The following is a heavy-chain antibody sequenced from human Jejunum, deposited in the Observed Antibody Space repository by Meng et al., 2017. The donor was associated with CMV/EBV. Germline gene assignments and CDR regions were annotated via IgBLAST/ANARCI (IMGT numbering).Heavy chain of an antibody. CDR3: ARGGEISVFGVVLKHFWFDP. Sequence: TYDIDWLRQAPGQGLEWMGGRSPQSGKTGYAPNAQGRVTMTRNTSTSTAYMELTGLTSGDTAVYYWARGGEISVFGVVLKHFWFDPWGQGTLVTVSS. CDR1: TYD. V-gene: IGHV1-8*01. D-gene: IGHD3-3*01. CDR2: RSPQSGKT. J-gene: IGHJ5*02.